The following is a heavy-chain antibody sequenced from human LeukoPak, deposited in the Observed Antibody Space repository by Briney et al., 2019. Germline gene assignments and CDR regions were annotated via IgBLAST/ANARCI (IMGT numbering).Heavy chain of an antibody. D-gene: IGHD2-8*01. Sequence: ASVKVSCKASGYTFSSYDIDWVRQAPGQGLEWMGWMNPSSGNTGYAQKFQGRVSMTRNTSINTAYMELSSLRSADTAVYYCALEGENCTNGVCPNMDVWGKGTTVTVSS. V-gene: IGHV1-8*01. CDR1: GYTFSSYD. CDR3: ALEGENCTNGVCPNMDV. J-gene: IGHJ6*03. CDR2: MNPSSGNT.